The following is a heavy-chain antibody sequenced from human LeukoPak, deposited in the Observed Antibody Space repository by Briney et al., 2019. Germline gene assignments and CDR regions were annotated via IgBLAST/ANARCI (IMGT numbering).Heavy chain of an antibody. CDR1: GYNFTNYW. CDR3: ARQRAGFCSGGSCYSDYYYNYMDV. Sequence: GESLKISCKGSGYNFTNYWIGWVRQMPGKGLEWMGLIYVADSDTRYSPSFQGQVTISADKSISTTYLQWSSLKASDTAIYYCARQRAGFCSGGSCYSDYYYNYMDVWGKGTTVTVSS. CDR2: IYVADSDT. J-gene: IGHJ6*03. V-gene: IGHV5-51*01. D-gene: IGHD2-15*01.